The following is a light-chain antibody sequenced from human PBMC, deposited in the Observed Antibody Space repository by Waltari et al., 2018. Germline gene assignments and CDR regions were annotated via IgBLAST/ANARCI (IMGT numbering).Light chain of an antibody. Sequence: SALTQPASVSGSPGQSITISCPETSRNVGSYPLLSWYQRHPGGAPKLLLYEFAERPSGVSNRFSGSKSGKTASLTISGLQAEDEADYYCCAFAGRGIYVFGTGTQVTVL. CDR2: EFA. CDR3: CAFAGRGIYV. J-gene: IGLJ1*01. CDR1: SRNVGSYPL. V-gene: IGLV2-23*02.